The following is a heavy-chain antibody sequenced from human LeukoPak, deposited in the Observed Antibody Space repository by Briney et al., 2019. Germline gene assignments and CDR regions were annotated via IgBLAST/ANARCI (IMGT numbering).Heavy chain of an antibody. V-gene: IGHV1-46*01. CDR3: ARDSSTNSLGDP. J-gene: IGHJ5*02. CDR2: INAGGGGT. D-gene: IGHD2-2*01. Sequence: GASVKVSCKASGYTFSNYYMHWVRQAPGQGLEWMGIINAGGGGTAYAQKFQGRVTMTRDTSTSTVYMELSSLSSEDTAVYYCARDSSTNSLGDPWGQGTLVTVSS. CDR1: GYTFSNYY.